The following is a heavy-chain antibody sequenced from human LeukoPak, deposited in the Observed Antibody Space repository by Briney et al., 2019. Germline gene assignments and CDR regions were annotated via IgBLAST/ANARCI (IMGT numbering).Heavy chain of an antibody. D-gene: IGHD6-6*01. CDR2: ISGSGAKT. CDR1: GFTFSTYA. V-gene: IGHV3-23*01. Sequence: PGGSLRLSCAASGFTFSTYAMGWVRQAPGKGPEWVSAISGSGAKTYYADSVKGRFTISRDNSKNTLYLQMKSLRAEDTAVYYCAKGGSVPARLIASGWGQGTLVTVSS. CDR3: AKGGSVPARLIASG. J-gene: IGHJ4*02.